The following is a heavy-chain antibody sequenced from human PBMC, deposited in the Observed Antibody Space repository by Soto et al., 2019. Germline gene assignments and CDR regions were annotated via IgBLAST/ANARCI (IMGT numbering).Heavy chain of an antibody. CDR1: GFTFSSYA. Sequence: QVQLVESGGGVVQPGRSLRLSCAASGFTFSSYAMHWVRQAPGKGLEWVAVISYDGSNKYYADSVKGRFTISRDNSKNTLYLQMNSLRADDTAVYYCAANCGRQSAFDIWGQGTMVTVSS. J-gene: IGHJ3*02. D-gene: IGHD7-27*01. CDR3: AANCGRQSAFDI. V-gene: IGHV3-30-3*01. CDR2: ISYDGSNK.